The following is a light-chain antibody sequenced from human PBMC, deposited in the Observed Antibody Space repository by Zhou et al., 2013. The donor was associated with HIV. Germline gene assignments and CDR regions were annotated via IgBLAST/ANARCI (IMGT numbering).Light chain of an antibody. CDR3: QQYQTSSRT. V-gene: IGKV1-5*03. J-gene: IGKJ1*01. CDR2: KAS. CDR1: QSISFW. Sequence: DIQMTQSPSTLSASVGDRVTITCRASQSISFWLAWFQQKPGKPPTLLIQKASTLQTGVPSRFSGSGSGTEFSLTISSLQPDDSATYYCQQYQTSSRTFAKGPRSK.